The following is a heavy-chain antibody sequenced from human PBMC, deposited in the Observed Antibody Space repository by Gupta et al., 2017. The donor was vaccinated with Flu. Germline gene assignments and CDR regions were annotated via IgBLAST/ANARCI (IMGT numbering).Heavy chain of an antibody. Sequence: EVQLLESGGGLVQPGGSLRLSCSASGFPFSGFSMNWVRQAPGKGLEWVSAISGSGGRTYYAESGKGRFTISRDNSKNTLYLQMNSRSDEDTAGYYCAKDRIGLVIVGTTSHAFDIWGKGTMVTVSS. CDR2: ISGSGGRT. J-gene: IGHJ3*02. CDR3: AKDRIGLVIVGTTSHAFDI. CDR1: GFPFSGFS. V-gene: IGHV3-23*01. D-gene: IGHD1-26*01.